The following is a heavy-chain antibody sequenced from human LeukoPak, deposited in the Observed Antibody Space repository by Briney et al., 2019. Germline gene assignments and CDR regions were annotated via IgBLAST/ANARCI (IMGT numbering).Heavy chain of an antibody. Sequence: SETLSLTCTVSGGSVGSGGSYWSWIRQPPGGGLEWIGDIYYIRNTNYNPSLKSRVTMSLDPSKNQFSLKLNSVTAADTAVYYCARTQSQSWSYRYYFAYWGQGTLVTVSS. CDR3: ARTQSQSWSYRYYFAY. J-gene: IGHJ4*02. CDR2: IYYIRNT. V-gene: IGHV4-61*08. CDR1: GGSVGSGGSY. D-gene: IGHD1-26*01.